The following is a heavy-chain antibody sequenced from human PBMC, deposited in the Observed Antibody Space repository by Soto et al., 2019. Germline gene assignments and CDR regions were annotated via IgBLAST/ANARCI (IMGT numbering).Heavy chain of an antibody. V-gene: IGHV1-46*01. CDR2: INPSGGST. CDR1: GYTFTSYG. Sequence: ASVKVSCKASGYTFTSYGISWVRQAPGQGLEWMGMINPSGGSTSYAQKFQGRVTMTRDRSTSTVYMELSSLRSEDTAIYYCARENSYDNSRYYPDVTYNWFDPRGQGTLVTVSS. J-gene: IGHJ5*02. D-gene: IGHD3-22*01. CDR3: ARENSYDNSRYYPDVTYNWFDP.